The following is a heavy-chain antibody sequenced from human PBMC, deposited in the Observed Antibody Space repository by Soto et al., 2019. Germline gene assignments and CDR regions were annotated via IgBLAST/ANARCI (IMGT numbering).Heavy chain of an antibody. V-gene: IGHV3-30*18. J-gene: IGHJ3*02. D-gene: IGHD1-26*01. CDR2: ISYDGSNK. Sequence: QVQLVESGGGVVQPGRSLRLSCAASGFTFSSYGMHWVRKAPGKGLEWVAVISYDGSNKYYADSVKGRFTISRDNSKNTLYLQMNSLRAEDTAVYYCAKTWGDAFDIWGQGTMVTVSS. CDR1: GFTFSSYG. CDR3: AKTWGDAFDI.